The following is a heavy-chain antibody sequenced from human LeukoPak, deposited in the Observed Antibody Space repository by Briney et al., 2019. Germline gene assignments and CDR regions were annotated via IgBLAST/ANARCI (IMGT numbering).Heavy chain of an antibody. CDR1: GFTFSSYS. CDR2: MKKDGSET. J-gene: IGHJ4*02. D-gene: IGHD3-10*01. Sequence: GGSLRLSCVVSGFTFSSYSMIWVRQAPGKGLQWVANMKKDGSETNYVDSVKGRFTISRDNAKNSLYLQMNSLRAEDTAVYYCGRHRSGSGTYFIDYWGEGTLVSVSS. V-gene: IGHV3-7*01. CDR3: GRHRSGSGTYFIDY.